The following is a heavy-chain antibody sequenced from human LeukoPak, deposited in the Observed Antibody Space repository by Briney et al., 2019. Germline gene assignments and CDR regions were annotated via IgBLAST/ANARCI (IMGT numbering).Heavy chain of an antibody. CDR3: AKGIPDSHFYAMDV. D-gene: IGHD1-14*01. J-gene: IGHJ6*02. CDR1: GFTFDDYA. Sequence: SLRLSCAASGFTFDDYAMHWVRQAPRKGLEWVSGISWNGGSIDYADSVKGRFTISRDKTKSSLFLQMNSLRAEDTALYYCAKGIPDSHFYAMDVWGQGTTVIVSS. CDR2: ISWNGGSI. V-gene: IGHV3-9*01.